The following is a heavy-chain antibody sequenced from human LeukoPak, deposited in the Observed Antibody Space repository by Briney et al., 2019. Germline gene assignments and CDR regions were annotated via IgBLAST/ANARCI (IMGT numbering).Heavy chain of an antibody. CDR2: IYPSGST. CDR1: GGSISSYY. Sequence: SETLSLTCTVSGGSISSYYWSWIRQPAGKGLESNGRIYPSGSTNYHRSLKSRVSMSVDTSKNEFSLKLSSVTAADTAVYYCARQVDLANIDDYYYYIDVWAKGTTVTVSS. V-gene: IGHV4-4*07. CDR3: ARQVDLANIDDYYYYIDV. D-gene: IGHD4/OR15-4a*01. J-gene: IGHJ6*03.